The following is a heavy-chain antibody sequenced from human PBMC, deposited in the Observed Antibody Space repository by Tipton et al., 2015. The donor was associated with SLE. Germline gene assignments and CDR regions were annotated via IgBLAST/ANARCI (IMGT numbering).Heavy chain of an antibody. J-gene: IGHJ3*01. D-gene: IGHD2-21*02. Sequence: TLSLTCAVSGGSFSGYYYNWIRQPPPKGQEWIWDINHSESTNYNSSLKSRVTISVDTSKNQFSLKLSPVSAAYSAVYYCARALGEYFNGDFDLWGQGTMVTVSS. CDR3: ARALGEYFNGDFDL. CDR2: INHSEST. CDR1: GGSFSGYY. V-gene: IGHV4-34*01.